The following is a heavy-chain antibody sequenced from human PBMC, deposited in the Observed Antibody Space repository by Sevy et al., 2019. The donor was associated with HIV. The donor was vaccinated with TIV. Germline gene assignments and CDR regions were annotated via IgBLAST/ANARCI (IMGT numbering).Heavy chain of an antibody. J-gene: IGHJ6*02. CDR2: VYSGGRT. CDR3: ATCSSGDSYYYGMDV. CDR1: GFSVSTNY. V-gene: IGHV3-53*01. D-gene: IGHD4-17*01. Sequence: GGSLRLSCAASGFSVSTNYMTWVRQAPGKGLEWVSVVYSGGRTEYADSVKRRFTIFRDISKNALFLELSSLTAEDTAVYYCATCSSGDSYYYGMDVWGQGTTVTVSS.